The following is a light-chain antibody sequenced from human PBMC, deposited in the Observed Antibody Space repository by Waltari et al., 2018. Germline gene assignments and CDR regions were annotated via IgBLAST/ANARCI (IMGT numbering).Light chain of an antibody. CDR1: QSVTSS. J-gene: IGKJ1*01. Sequence: EIVMTQSPATLSVSPGERVTLSCRASQSVTSSLAWYQHKPGQAPRRLIFGASTRATSVPARFSGSGSGTEFTLTISSLQSEEFAVYYCQQYDDWPPWTFGQGTNVEVK. CDR3: QQYDDWPPWT. CDR2: GAS. V-gene: IGKV3-15*01.